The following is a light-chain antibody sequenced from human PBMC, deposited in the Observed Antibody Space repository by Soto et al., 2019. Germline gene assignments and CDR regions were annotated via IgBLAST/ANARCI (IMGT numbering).Light chain of an antibody. Sequence: EIVMTQSPATLSVSPGEGATLSCRASESVGTHLAWYQQKPGQAPRLLVYGASTSATGIPARFSGGGSGAEFTLTITSLQSEDFAIYYCQQYHYWPLTFGPGTRVDIK. CDR2: GAS. J-gene: IGKJ3*01. CDR1: ESVGTH. V-gene: IGKV3D-15*01. CDR3: QQYHYWPLT.